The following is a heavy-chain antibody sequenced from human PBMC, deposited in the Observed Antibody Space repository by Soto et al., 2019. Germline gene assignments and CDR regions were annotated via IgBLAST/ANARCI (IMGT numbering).Heavy chain of an antibody. CDR1: GFTFSSYA. D-gene: IGHD3-22*01. CDR3: AKEYYYDSSGYLPLNRAVYFDY. Sequence: GGSLRLSCAASGFTFSSYAMSWVRQAPGKGLEWVSAISGSGGSTYYADSVKGRFTISRDNSKNTLYLQMNSLRAEDTAVYYCAKEYYYDSSGYLPLNRAVYFDYWGQGTLVTVSS. CDR2: ISGSGGST. V-gene: IGHV3-23*01. J-gene: IGHJ4*02.